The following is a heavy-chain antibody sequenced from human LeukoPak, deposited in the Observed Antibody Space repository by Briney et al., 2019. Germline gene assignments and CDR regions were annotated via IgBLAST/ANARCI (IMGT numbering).Heavy chain of an antibody. CDR3: ARGLDCSSTSCYPYYYGMDV. CDR2: INYRGST. CDR1: GGSISSYY. Sequence: SETLSLTCTVSGGSISSYYWSWTRQPPGKGLEWIGNINYRGSTNYNPSLKSGVTISVDRSKNQFSLKLSSVTAADTAVYYCARGLDCSSTSCYPYYYGMDVWGQGTTVTVSS. D-gene: IGHD2-2*01. J-gene: IGHJ6*02. V-gene: IGHV4-59*12.